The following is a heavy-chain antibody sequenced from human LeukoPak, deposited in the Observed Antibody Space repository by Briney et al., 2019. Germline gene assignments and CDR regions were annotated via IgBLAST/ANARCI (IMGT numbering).Heavy chain of an antibody. CDR2: ISAYNGNT. D-gene: IGHD3-10*01. CDR1: GYTFTSYG. Sequence: ASVKVSCKASGYTFTSYGISWVRQAPGQGLEWMGWISAYNGNTNYAQKLQGRVTMTTDTSTSTAYMELRSLRSDDTAVYYCARLEQPPSVLLWFGEEGWFDPWGQGTLVTVSS. CDR3: ARLEQPPSVLLWFGEEGWFDP. V-gene: IGHV1-18*01. J-gene: IGHJ5*02.